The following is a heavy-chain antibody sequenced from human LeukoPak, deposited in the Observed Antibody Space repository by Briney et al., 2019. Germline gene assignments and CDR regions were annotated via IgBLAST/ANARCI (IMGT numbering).Heavy chain of an antibody. Sequence: RASEILSLTCTVSGGSISSGSYYWSWIRQPAGKGLEWIGRIYTSGSTNYNPSLKSRVTISVDTSKNQFSLKLSSVTAADTAVYYCARLRGGLQDDYEEGSFDPWGQGTLVTVSS. CDR3: ARLRGGLQDDYEEGSFDP. CDR1: GGSISSGSYY. V-gene: IGHV4-61*02. J-gene: IGHJ5*02. CDR2: IYTSGST. D-gene: IGHD4-17*01.